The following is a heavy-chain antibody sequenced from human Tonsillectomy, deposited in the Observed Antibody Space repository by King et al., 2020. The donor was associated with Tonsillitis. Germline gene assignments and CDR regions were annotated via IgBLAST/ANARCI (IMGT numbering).Heavy chain of an antibody. V-gene: IGHV1-2*02. CDR3: ARGDNWNPDY. D-gene: IGHD1-20*01. Sequence: VQLVESGAEVKKPGASVKVSCKASGYTFTGYYMHWVRQAPGQGLEWMGWINPKSGCTNYAQKFQGSVTMTRDTSISTAYMELSRLRSDDTAVYYCARGDNWNPDYWGQGTLVTVSS. CDR2: INPKSGCT. CDR1: GYTFTGYY. J-gene: IGHJ4*02.